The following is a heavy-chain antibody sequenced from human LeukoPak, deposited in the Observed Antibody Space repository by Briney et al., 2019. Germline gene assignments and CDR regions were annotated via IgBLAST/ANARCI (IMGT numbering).Heavy chain of an antibody. CDR3: AKEGRSLQTY. CDR1: GLTFSSNW. CDR2: IKEDGTET. J-gene: IGHJ4*02. V-gene: IGHV3-7*03. D-gene: IGHD5-24*01. Sequence: GGSLRLSCAASGLTFSSNWMSWVRLAPGKGLEWVANIKEDGTETYYVDSVKGRFTISRDNAMNSLYLQMNSLRVEDTAVYYCAKEGRSLQTYWGQGTLVTVSS.